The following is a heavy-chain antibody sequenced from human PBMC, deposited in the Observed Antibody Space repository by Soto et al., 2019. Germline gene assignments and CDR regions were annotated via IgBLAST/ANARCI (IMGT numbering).Heavy chain of an antibody. CDR1: GFTFSSYA. CDR2: ISYDGSNK. CDR3: AREGHLTTGKSAHYYYYYGMDV. J-gene: IGHJ6*02. D-gene: IGHD4-4*01. Sequence: GGSLRLSCAASGFTFSSYAMHWVRQAPGKGLEWVAVISYDGSNKYYADSVKGRFTISRDNSKNTLYLQMNSLRAEDTAVYYCAREGHLTTGKSAHYYYYYGMDVWGQGTTVTVSS. V-gene: IGHV3-30-3*01.